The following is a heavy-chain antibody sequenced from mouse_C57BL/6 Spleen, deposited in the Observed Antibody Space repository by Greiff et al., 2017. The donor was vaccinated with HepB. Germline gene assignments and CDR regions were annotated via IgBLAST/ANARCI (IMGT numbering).Heavy chain of an antibody. D-gene: IGHD3-2*02. CDR3: AREEGSSGTGAMDY. V-gene: IGHV1-50*01. J-gene: IGHJ4*01. CDR2: IDPSDSYT. Sequence: QVQLKQPGAELVKPGASVKLSCKASGYTFTSYWMQWVKQRPGQGLEWIGEIDPSDSYTNYNQKFKGKATLTVDTSSSTAYMQLSSLTSEDSAVYYCAREEGSSGTGAMDYWGQGTSVTVSS. CDR1: GYTFTSYW.